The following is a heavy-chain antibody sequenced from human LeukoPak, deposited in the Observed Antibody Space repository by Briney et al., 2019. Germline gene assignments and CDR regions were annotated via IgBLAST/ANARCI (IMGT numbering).Heavy chain of an antibody. D-gene: IGHD6-19*01. CDR1: GFTFSNYA. CDR3: AKGSNQAGTTHTDFDY. CDR2: ISGSDGRT. J-gene: IGHJ4*02. V-gene: IGHV3-23*01. Sequence: GGSLRLSCAASGFTFSNYAMSWVRQAPGKGLEWVSTISGSDGRTYYADSVKGRFTISRDNSKNTLYLQMNSLRAEDTAVYYCAKGSNQAGTTHTDFDYWGQGTLVTVSS.